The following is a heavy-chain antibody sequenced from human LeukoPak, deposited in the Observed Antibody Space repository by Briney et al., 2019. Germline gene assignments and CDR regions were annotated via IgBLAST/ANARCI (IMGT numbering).Heavy chain of an antibody. J-gene: IGHJ4*02. V-gene: IGHV4-39*07. Sequence: SETLSLTCTVSGGSISSSSYSWSWIRQPPGKGLEWIGEINHSGSTNYNPSLKSRVTISVDTSKNQFSLKLSSVTAADTAVYYCARKRYSNFDYWGQGTLVTVSS. CDR1: GGSISSSSYS. CDR3: ARKRYSNFDY. D-gene: IGHD2-21*01. CDR2: INHSGST.